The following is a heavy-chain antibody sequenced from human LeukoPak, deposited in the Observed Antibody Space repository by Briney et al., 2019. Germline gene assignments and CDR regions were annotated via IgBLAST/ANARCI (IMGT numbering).Heavy chain of an antibody. V-gene: IGHV3-53*01. D-gene: IGHD3-9*01. CDR2: IYSDGST. Sequence: GGSLRLSCAASGFTVSSNYMSWVRQAPGKGLEWVSVIYSDGSTYYGDSVKGRFTISRDKSKNTLYLQMNCLRAEDTAVYYCARVSYRAPLRYFDWLSPGGAFDIWGQGTMVTVSS. J-gene: IGHJ3*02. CDR3: ARVSYRAPLRYFDWLSPGGAFDI. CDR1: GFTVSSNY.